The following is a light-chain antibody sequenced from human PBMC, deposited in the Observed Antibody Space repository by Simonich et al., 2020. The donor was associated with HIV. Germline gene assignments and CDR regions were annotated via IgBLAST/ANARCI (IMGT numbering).Light chain of an antibody. CDR2: WAS. J-gene: IGKJ4*01. CDR1: QSILKRSNNKNY. V-gene: IGKV4-1*01. CDR3: QQYYTTPLT. Sequence: DIVMTQSPDSLAVSLGERATINCKSSQSILKRSNNKNYLAWYQQKAGQPPKLLIDWASTRESGVPDRFSGGGSGTDFTLTISSLQAEDVAVYYCQQYYTTPLTFGGGTKVEIK.